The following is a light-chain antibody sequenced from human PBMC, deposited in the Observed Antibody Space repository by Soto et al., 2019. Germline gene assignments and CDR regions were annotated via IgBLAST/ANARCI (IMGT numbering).Light chain of an antibody. J-gene: IGKJ1*01. CDR2: AAS. Sequence: AIQMTQSPSSLSASVGDRVTITCRASQGIRNDLSWYQQKPGKAPKLLIYAASTLQSGVPSRFSGSSSGTDFTLTISSLQPEDFATYSCLQDYNYPWTFGQGTKLEI. CDR1: QGIRND. V-gene: IGKV1-6*01. CDR3: LQDYNYPWT.